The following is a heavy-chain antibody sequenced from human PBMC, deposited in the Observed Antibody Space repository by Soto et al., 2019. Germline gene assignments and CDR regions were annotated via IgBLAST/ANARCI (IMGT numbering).Heavy chain of an antibody. CDR2: ISYDGRNK. CDR3: AKDGAIGRSYALWSGYFTASGDYYYYGMDV. V-gene: IGHV3-30*18. CDR1: GFTFSSYG. J-gene: IGHJ6*02. Sequence: QVQLVESGGGVVQPGRSLRLSCAASGFTFSSYGMHGVRQAPGKGLAWVAVISYDGRNKYYADSVKGRFTISRDNSKNTLLLQMNRLSAEYKDVYYCAKDGAIGRSYALWSGYFTASGDYYYYGMDVCGQGTTVTAS. D-gene: IGHD3-3*01.